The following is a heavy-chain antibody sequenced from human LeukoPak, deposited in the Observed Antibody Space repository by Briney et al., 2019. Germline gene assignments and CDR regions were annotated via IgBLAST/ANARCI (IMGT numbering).Heavy chain of an antibody. V-gene: IGHV1-46*01. CDR1: GYTFTSYH. J-gene: IGHJ4*02. CDR3: VREDAHTYYFDF. CDR2: IKSTGDTT. D-gene: IGHD2-2*01. Sequence: ASVQVSSKTSGYTFTSYHMHWVRKAPGQGLEWEAIIKSTGDTTVYAQKFQGRVTVTRDTSTSTVYMDLSSLSSEDTAVYYCVREDAHTYYFDFWGPGTLVTVSS.